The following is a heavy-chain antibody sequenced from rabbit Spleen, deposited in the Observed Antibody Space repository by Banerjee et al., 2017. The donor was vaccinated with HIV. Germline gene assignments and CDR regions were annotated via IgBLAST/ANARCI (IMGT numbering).Heavy chain of an antibody. J-gene: IGHJ4*01. CDR1: GFSFSSTHY. Sequence: QEQLEESGGGLVQPEGSLTLTCAASGFSFSSTHYMCWVRQAPGKGLEWIADIATSSSGSTYYASWAKGRFTISKTSSTTVTLQMTSLTVADTATYFCARDAWGAEDFDLWGPGTLVTVS. V-gene: IGHV1S45*01. CDR3: ARDAWGAEDFDL. D-gene: IGHD4-1*01. CDR2: IATSSSGST.